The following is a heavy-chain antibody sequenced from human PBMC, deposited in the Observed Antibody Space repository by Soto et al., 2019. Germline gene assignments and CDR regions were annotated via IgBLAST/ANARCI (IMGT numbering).Heavy chain of an antibody. CDR3: ARMERSKEGLSVYYFDF. CDR1: SGSISGYF. J-gene: IGHJ4*02. CDR2: ISYRGNT. V-gene: IGHV4-59*01. D-gene: IGHD1-26*01. Sequence: LSLTCTVSSGSISGYFWSWIRQPPGKEPEWIGYISYRGNTNYNPSLQSRVSISLVMSKNQISLKLDAVTASDTAVYYCARMERSKEGLSVYYFDFWGQGTLVTVSS.